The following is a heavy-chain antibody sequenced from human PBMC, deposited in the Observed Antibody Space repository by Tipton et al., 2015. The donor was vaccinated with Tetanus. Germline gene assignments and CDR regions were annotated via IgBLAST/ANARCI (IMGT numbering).Heavy chain of an antibody. CDR3: ARDSTHRRDGYNDFDY. J-gene: IGHJ4*02. Sequence: QLVQSGGGVVQPGKTLRLSCAASGFTFGRYSMHWFRQAPGKGLEWVAIVSGDGSYTDYADSVKGRCTISRDNAKNSLYLQMNSLRDEDTAVYYCARDSTHRRDGYNDFDYWGQGTLVTVSS. V-gene: IGHV3-30*03. CDR1: GFTFGRYS. CDR2: VSGDGSYT. D-gene: IGHD5-24*01.